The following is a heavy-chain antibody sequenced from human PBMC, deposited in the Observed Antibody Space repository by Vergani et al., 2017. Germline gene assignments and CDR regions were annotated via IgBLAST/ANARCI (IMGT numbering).Heavy chain of an antibody. J-gene: IGHJ5*02. V-gene: IGHV3-49*04. CDR1: GFSFGDYA. CDR3: ATLPLQKQQQVTS. D-gene: IGHD6-13*01. CDR2: IRNKAYGGTT. Sequence: EVQLVESGGGLVPPGRSLRLSCAASGFSFGDYAMTWVRQAPGKGLGWVAFIRNKAYGGTTEYAASVKGRFTISRDDSRNSLYLQMNSLKTEDTAVYYCATLPLQKQQQVTSWGQGTLVTVSS.